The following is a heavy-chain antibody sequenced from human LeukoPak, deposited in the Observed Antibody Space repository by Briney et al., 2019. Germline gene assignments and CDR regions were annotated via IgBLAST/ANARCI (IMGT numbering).Heavy chain of an antibody. J-gene: IGHJ6*02. D-gene: IGHD3-22*01. CDR1: GGSISSYY. CDR2: IYYSGST. Sequence: SETLSLTCTVSGGSISSYYWSWIRQPPGKGLEWIGYIYYSGSTNYNSSLKSRVTISVDTSKNQFSLKLSSVTAADTAVYYCARGLDYYDSSGYGYYYYYGMDVWGQGTTVTVSS. V-gene: IGHV4-59*01. CDR3: ARGLDYYDSSGYGYYYYYGMDV.